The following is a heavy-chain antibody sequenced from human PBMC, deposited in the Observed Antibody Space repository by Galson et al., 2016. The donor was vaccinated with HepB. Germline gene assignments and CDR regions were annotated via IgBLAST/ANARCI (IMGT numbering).Heavy chain of an antibody. CDR1: GFTFSTYS. CDR3: ARDAPILRFLYGMDV. D-gene: IGHD3-3*01. CDR2: ISSGSSYI. J-gene: IGHJ6*02. V-gene: IGHV3-21*01. Sequence: SLRLSCAASGFTFSTYSMNWVRQAPGKGLEWVSFISSGSSYIYYADSVKGRFTISRDNAKNSLHLQINGLRAEDTAVYYCARDAPILRFLYGMDVWGQGTTVTVSS.